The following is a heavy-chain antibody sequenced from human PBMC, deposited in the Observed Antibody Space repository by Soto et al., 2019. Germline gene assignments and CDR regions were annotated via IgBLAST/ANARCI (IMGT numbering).Heavy chain of an antibody. Sequence: QLQLQESGPGLVKPSETLSLTCTVSGGSISSSSYYWGWIRQPPGQGLEWIGSIYYSGSTYYNPSLKSQVTKSVDTSKNQFSLKLSAVTAADTAVYYCARPGTGQLVGWDAFDIWGQGTMVTVSS. CDR3: ARPGTGQLVGWDAFDI. CDR2: IYYSGST. D-gene: IGHD1-1*01. V-gene: IGHV4-39*01. CDR1: GGSISSSSYY. J-gene: IGHJ3*02.